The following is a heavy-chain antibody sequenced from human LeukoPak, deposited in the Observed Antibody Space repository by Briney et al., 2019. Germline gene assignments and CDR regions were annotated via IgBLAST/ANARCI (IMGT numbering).Heavy chain of an antibody. D-gene: IGHD1-26*01. J-gene: IGHJ3*02. V-gene: IGHV4-39*02. CDR2: IYYSGST. CDR1: GGSICSSSYY. Sequence: SETLSLTCTVSGGSICSSSYYWGWIRQPPGKGLEWIGSIYYSGSTYYNPSLKSRVTISVDTSKNQFSLKLSSVTAADTAVYYCAREGHSGSYNDAFDIWGQGTMVTVSS. CDR3: AREGHSGSYNDAFDI.